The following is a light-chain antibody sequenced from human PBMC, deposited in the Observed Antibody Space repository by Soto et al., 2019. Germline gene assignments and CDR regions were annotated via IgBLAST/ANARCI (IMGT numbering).Light chain of an antibody. CDR2: DTS. CDR1: QSVSSNY. J-gene: IGKJ1*01. CDR3: QQYGSSPWT. V-gene: IGKV3D-20*01. Sequence: IVLKPSPGTLSLSPGERATLSCRASQSVSSNYLAWYQQKPGLAPRLLIYDTSRRATGIPDRFSGSGSGADFILSIGRLEPEDFAVYYCQQYGSSPWTFGQGTKVDI.